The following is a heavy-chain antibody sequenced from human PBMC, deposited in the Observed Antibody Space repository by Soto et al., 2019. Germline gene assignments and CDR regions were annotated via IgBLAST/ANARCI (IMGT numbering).Heavy chain of an antibody. CDR2: ISRDGSHK. CDR3: ARSRNSAVADSFDF. V-gene: IGHV3-30*04. Sequence: LRLSCAASGFSFRNYSIHWVRQAPGKGLEWVAVISRDGSHKYYLDSVKGRFTISRDNSKDTVNLLMNSLRDDDSAMYYCARSRNSAVADSFDFWGQGTLVIVSS. J-gene: IGHJ4*02. D-gene: IGHD1-26*01. CDR1: GFSFRNYS.